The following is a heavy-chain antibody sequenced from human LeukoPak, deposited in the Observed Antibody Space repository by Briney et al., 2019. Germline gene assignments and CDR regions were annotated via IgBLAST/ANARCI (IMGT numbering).Heavy chain of an antibody. V-gene: IGHV3-33*06. CDR3: AKDRLAVAVYYFDY. Sequence: GGSLRLSCAASGFTFSSYSMHWVRQAPGKGLEWVAVIWYDGSNKYYADSVKGRFTISRDNSKNTLYLQMNSLRAEDTAVYYCAKDRLAVAVYYFDYWGQGTLVTVSS. D-gene: IGHD6-19*01. J-gene: IGHJ4*02. CDR2: IWYDGSNK. CDR1: GFTFSSYS.